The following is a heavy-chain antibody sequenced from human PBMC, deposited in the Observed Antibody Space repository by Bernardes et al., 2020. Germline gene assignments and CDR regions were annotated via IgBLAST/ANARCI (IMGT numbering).Heavy chain of an antibody. J-gene: IGHJ4*02. CDR3: TREVILRGSSVFDN. CDR2: VTSDGSVT. V-gene: IGHV3-74*01. CDR1: GFTFSHYW. Sequence: GGSLRLSCAASGFTFSHYWIHWVRQAPGKGLMWVSHVTSDGSVTRYADSVKGRFIISRDNAKNTVSLQMNGLRADDTAVYYCTREVILRGSSVFDNWGQGTLVTVSS. D-gene: IGHD1-26*01.